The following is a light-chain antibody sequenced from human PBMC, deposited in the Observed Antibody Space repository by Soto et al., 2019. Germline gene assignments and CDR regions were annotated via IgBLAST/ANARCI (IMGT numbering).Light chain of an antibody. CDR3: HQRQSWPRT. CDR1: QTIATF. V-gene: IGKV1-5*03. Sequence: DIQVTQSPSTLSASVGDRVTITCRASQTIATFLAWYQQKPGKAPNLLIQRASILESGVPSRFSGSGSGTELTLTISSLQPDDIALYYCHQRQSWPRTFGQGTKVDI. J-gene: IGKJ1*01. CDR2: RAS.